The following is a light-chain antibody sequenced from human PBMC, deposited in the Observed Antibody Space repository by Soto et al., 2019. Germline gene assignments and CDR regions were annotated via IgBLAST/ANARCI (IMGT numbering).Light chain of an antibody. CDR2: GAS. V-gene: IGKV3-15*01. Sequence: EIILTQSPGTLSVSPGETVTLVCRASQSVSVYLAWYQQKSGQPPRLLIHGASDRATGVPARFSGSGSGTEFTLRISSLLSEDFGTYYCQQYKDWPPLTFGGGPRVDIK. CDR1: QSVSVY. J-gene: IGKJ4*01. CDR3: QQYKDWPPLT.